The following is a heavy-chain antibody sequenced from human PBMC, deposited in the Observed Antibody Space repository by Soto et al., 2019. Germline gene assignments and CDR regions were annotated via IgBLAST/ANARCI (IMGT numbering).Heavy chain of an antibody. CDR2: IYYSGST. CDR1: GGSISSYY. CDR3: ARFDFWSGYSSKDAFDI. D-gene: IGHD3-3*01. V-gene: IGHV4-59*01. J-gene: IGHJ3*02. Sequence: SETLSLTCTVSGGSISSYYWSWIRQPPGKGLGWIGYIYYSGSTNYNPSLKSRVTISVDTSKNQFSLKLSSVTAADTAVYYCARFDFWSGYSSKDAFDIWGQGTMVTVSS.